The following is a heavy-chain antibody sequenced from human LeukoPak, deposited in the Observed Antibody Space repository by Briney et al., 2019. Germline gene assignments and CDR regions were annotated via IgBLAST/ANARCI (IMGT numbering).Heavy chain of an antibody. J-gene: IGHJ4*02. CDR3: ASSFRGGATRYYFDY. CDR1: GGSLSTYY. V-gene: IGHV4-59*01. D-gene: IGHD1-26*01. Sequence: SETLSLTCTVSGGSLSTYYWSWIRQPPGKGLERIAYVYYTGSTKSNPSLKSRVTMSVDTSKNHFSLKLSSVTAADTAVYYCASSFRGGATRYYFDYWGQGTLVTVSS. CDR2: VYYTGST.